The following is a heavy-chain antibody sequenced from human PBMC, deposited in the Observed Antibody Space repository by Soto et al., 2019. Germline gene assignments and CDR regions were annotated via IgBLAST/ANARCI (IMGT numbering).Heavy chain of an antibody. V-gene: IGHV1-18*01. D-gene: IGHD5-12*01. Sequence: QVQVVQSGAEVKKPGASVKVSCKTSGYTFSSYGISWVRQAPGQGLEWMGWINTYNGNTNYAQKLQGIVTMTTEPSTSTAYMELRSLRSDDTAVYYCARWDSGSETQDFWGQGTLVTVSS. CDR2: INTYNGNT. CDR3: ARWDSGSETQDF. CDR1: GYTFSSYG. J-gene: IGHJ4*02.